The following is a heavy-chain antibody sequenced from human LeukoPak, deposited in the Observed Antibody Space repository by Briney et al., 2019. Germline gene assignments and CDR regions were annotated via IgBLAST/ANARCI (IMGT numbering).Heavy chain of an antibody. CDR2: INHSGST. V-gene: IGHV4-34*01. CDR1: GGSFSGYY. D-gene: IGHD1-26*01. J-gene: IGHJ6*03. CDR3: ARVSRATMDYYYYYMDV. Sequence: SETLSLTCAVYGGSFSGYYWSWIRQPPGKGLEWIGEINHSGSTNYNPSLKSRVTISVDTSKNQFSLKLSSVTAADTAVYYCARVSRATMDYYYYYMDVWGKGTTVTVSS.